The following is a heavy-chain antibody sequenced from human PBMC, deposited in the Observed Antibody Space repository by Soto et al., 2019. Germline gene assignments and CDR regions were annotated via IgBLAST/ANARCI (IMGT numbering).Heavy chain of an antibody. V-gene: IGHV4-30-2*01. CDR2: IYHGGST. J-gene: IGHJ6*02. CDR3: ARGGSRFYAMDV. Sequence: QLQLQESGSGLVKPSQTLSLSCAVSGGSISSGGYSWSWIRQPPGKGLEWIGHIYHGGSTHYNPSLRSRVTIALDMSTAHFSLKLSSVTAADTAVYYCARGGSRFYAMDVWGQGTTVTV. CDR1: GGSISSGGYS.